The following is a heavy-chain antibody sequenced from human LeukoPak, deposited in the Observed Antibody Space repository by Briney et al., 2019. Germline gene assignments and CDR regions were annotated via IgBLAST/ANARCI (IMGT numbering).Heavy chain of an antibody. J-gene: IGHJ3*02. CDR1: GFTFSSYG. CDR3: ARVSYYDSSGYYYVSEAFDI. CDR2: ISGSGGST. D-gene: IGHD3-22*01. Sequence: GGSLRLSCAASGFTFSSYGMSWVRQAPGKGLEWVSAISGSGGSTYYADSVKGRFTISRDNAKNTLYLQMNSLRAEDTAVYYCARVSYYDSSGYYYVSEAFDIWGQGTMVTVSS. V-gene: IGHV3-23*01.